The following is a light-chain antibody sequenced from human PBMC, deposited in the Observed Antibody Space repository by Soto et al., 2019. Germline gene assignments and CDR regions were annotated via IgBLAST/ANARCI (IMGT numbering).Light chain of an antibody. CDR1: SSDVGSYNL. Sequence: QSVLTQPASVSGSPGQSITISCTGTSSDVGSYNLVSWYQQHPGKAPKLMIYEGSKRPSGVSNRFSGSKSGNTASLTISGLQAEDEADYYCCSYAGSSNWPPWWLTFGGGTK. V-gene: IGLV2-23*01. CDR2: EGS. CDR3: CSYAGSSNWPPWWLT. J-gene: IGLJ2*01.